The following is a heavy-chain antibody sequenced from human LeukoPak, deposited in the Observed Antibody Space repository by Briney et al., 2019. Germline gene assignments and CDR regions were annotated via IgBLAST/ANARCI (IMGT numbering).Heavy chain of an antibody. CDR3: AGGESEYTTSGDFAY. D-gene: IGHD3-16*01. CDR1: GCIFSTYS. J-gene: IGHJ4*02. CDR2: ISNSGSTI. Sequence: PGGSLRLSCAASGCIFSTYSMNWVRQAPGKGLEWVAYISNSGSTIYYADSVKGRFIISRDNAKNSLYLQLISLRAEDTAVYYCAGGESEYTTSGDFAYWGQGTLVTVSS. V-gene: IGHV3-48*01.